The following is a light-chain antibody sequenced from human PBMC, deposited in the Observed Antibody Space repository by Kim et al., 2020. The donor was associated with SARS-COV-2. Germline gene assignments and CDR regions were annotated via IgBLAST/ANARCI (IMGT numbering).Light chain of an antibody. CDR2: AAS. CDR1: QPISTF. V-gene: IGKV1-39*01. J-gene: IGKJ4*01. CDR3: QQTFSLLPLT. Sequence: GDRVTITCRTSQPISTFLNCFQQKSGEAPKRLVYAASILHSGVPSRFSGSGSQTDFTLTINNLQPEDFATYYCQQTFSLLPLTFGGGTKLEI.